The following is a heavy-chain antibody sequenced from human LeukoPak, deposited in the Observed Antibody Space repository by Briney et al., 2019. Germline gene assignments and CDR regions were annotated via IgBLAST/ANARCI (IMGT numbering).Heavy chain of an antibody. V-gene: IGHV5-51*01. CDR1: GYSFTSYW. D-gene: IGHD4-17*01. J-gene: IGHJ6*02. Sequence: EESLQISCQGSGYSFTSYWIGWVRQMPGKGLEWMGIIYPGDSDTRYSPSFQGQVTISADKSISTAYLQWSSLKASDTAMYYCAAGYDYDPYYYYGMDVWGQGTTVTVSS. CDR3: AAGYDYDPYYYYGMDV. CDR2: IYPGDSDT.